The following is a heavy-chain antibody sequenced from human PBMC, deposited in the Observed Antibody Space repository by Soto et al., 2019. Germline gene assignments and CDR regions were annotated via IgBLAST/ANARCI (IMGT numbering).Heavy chain of an antibody. V-gene: IGHV1-18*01. CDR3: ARDAPPPELRFLEWHNYDYNGMDV. CDR1: GYSFTAYG. CDR2: ISCYNGKT. Sequence: QVQVVQSGDEVKETGASVRVSCKTSGYSFTAYGISWVRQAPGQGLEWKGWISCYNGKTKYAQKVQGRGTMTTATSTSTAYMEVPSLRSADTAIYCCARDAPPPELRFLEWHNYDYNGMDVWGQGTTVTVSS. D-gene: IGHD3-3*01. J-gene: IGHJ6*02.